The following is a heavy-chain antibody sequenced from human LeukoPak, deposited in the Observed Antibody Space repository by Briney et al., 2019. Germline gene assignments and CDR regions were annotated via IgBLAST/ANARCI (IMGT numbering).Heavy chain of an antibody. V-gene: IGHV4-4*07. D-gene: IGHD1-26*01. CDR1: GGSISTYT. J-gene: IGHJ4*02. CDR2: IYASGTT. CDR3: TRGPRVGVTGGAY. Sequence: SATLSLTCSVSGGSISTYTWSWVRQTADKGLEWIGRIYASGTTNYNPSLKSRVIMSVDTSKNQFSLKLTSVTAADTAVYYCTRGPRVGVTGGAYWGQGTLVTVS.